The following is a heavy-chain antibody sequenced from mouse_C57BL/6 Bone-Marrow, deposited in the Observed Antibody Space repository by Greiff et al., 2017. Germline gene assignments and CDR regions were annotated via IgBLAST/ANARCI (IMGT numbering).Heavy chain of an antibody. V-gene: IGHV1-61*01. CDR3: ARKHYGSSYAGY. CDR2: IYPSDSET. D-gene: IGHD1-1*01. J-gene: IGHJ2*01. CDR1: GYTFTSYW. Sequence: QVQLQQPGAELVRPGSSVKLSCKASGYTFTSYWMDWVKQRPGQGLEWIGNIYPSDSETHYNQKFKDKATLTVDKSSSTAYMQLSSLTSEDSAVYYCARKHYGSSYAGYWGQGTTLTVSS.